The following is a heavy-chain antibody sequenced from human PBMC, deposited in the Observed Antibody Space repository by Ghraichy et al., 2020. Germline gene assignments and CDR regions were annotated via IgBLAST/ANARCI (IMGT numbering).Heavy chain of an antibody. CDR1: GGSISSYY. J-gene: IGHJ6*03. CDR3: ARVGVVAATPLDPNQYYYYYYMDV. V-gene: IGHV4-59*01. D-gene: IGHD2-15*01. CDR2: IYYSGST. Sequence: SETLSLTCTVSGGSISSYYWSWIRQPPGKGLEWIGYIYYSGSTNYNPSLKSRVTISVDTSKNQFSLKLSSVTAADTAVYYCARVGVVAATPLDPNQYYYYYYMDVWGKGTTVTVSS.